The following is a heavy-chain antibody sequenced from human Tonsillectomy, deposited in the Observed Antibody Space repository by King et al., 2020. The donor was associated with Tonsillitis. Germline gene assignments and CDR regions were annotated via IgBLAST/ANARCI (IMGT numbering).Heavy chain of an antibody. D-gene: IGHD5-18*01. V-gene: IGHV4-59*01. CDR3: ARDGDRRGYSYGYDH. CDR2: IYYSGST. J-gene: IGHJ4*02. Sequence: VQLQESGPGLVKPSETLSLTCTVSGGSISSYYWSWIRQPPGKGLEWIGYIYYSGSTNYNPSLKSRVTISVDTSKNQFSLKLSSVTAADTAVYYCARDGDRRGYSYGYDHWGQGTLVTVSS. CDR1: GGSISSYY.